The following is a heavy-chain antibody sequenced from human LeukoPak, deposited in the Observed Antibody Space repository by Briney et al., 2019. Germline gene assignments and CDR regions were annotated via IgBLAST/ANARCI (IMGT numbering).Heavy chain of an antibody. Sequence: PSETLSLTCSVSGASISSSSYYWGWIRQPPGKGLEWIGSIYYSGSTYYNPSLKSRVTISVDTSKNQFSLKLSSVTAADTAVYYCARQNNYYDRRLYDYWGQGTLVTVSS. V-gene: IGHV4-39*07. D-gene: IGHD3-22*01. CDR3: ARQNNYYDRRLYDY. CDR2: IYYSGST. J-gene: IGHJ4*02. CDR1: GASISSSSYY.